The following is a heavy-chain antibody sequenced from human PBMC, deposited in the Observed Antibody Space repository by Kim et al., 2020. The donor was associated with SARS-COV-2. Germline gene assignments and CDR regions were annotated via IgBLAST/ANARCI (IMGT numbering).Heavy chain of an antibody. CDR3: ARAGYDFWSGYFDY. D-gene: IGHD3-3*01. J-gene: IGHJ4*02. V-gene: IGHV3-30*07. Sequence: DSVKGRFTISRANSKSTLYLHMNSTRAEDTAVYYCARAGYDFWSGYFDYWGQGTLVTVSS.